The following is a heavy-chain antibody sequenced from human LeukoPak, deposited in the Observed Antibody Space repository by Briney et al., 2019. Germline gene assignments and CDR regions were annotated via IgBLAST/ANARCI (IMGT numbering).Heavy chain of an antibody. Sequence: PGGSLRLSCAASGFTFPNYWMSWVRQAPEKGLEWMANINQDGRVKQYVDSMKGRFTISRDNAKNSLYLQMNSLRAEDTAVYYCARDRDDGGFEYWGQGTLVTVSS. CDR2: INQDGRVK. J-gene: IGHJ4*02. CDR3: ARDRDDGGFEY. CDR1: GFTFPNYW. V-gene: IGHV3-7*01. D-gene: IGHD4-23*01.